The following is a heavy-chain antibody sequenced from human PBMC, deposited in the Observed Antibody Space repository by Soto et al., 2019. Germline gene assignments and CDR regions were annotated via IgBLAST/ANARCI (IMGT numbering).Heavy chain of an antibody. D-gene: IGHD3-16*02. J-gene: IGHJ4*02. V-gene: IGHV6-1*01. CDR1: GGSVSSNSAA. CDR2: TYYRSKWYN. CDR3: AVYYDYIWGSYQLNYFDY. Sequence: SQTLSLTCAISGGSVSSNSAAWNWIRQSPSRGLEWLGRTYYRSKWYNDYAVSVKSRITINPDTSKNQFSLQLNSVTPEDTAVYYCAVYYDYIWGSYQLNYFDYWGQGTLVTVSS.